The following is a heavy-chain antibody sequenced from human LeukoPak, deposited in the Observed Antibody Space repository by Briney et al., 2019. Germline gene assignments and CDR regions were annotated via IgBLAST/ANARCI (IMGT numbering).Heavy chain of an antibody. Sequence: ASVKVSCKASGYTFTSYYMHWVRQAPGQGLEWMGIINPSGGSTSCAQKFQGRVTMTRDMSTSTDYMELSSLRSEDTAVYYCARDPSVVVVAATQNFDYWGQGTLVTVSS. V-gene: IGHV1-46*01. CDR3: ARDPSVVVVAATQNFDY. D-gene: IGHD2-15*01. J-gene: IGHJ4*02. CDR1: GYTFTSYY. CDR2: INPSGGST.